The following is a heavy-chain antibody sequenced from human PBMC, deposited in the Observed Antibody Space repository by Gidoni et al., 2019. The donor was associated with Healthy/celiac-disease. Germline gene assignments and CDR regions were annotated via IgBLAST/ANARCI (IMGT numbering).Heavy chain of an antibody. D-gene: IGHD2-2*02. J-gene: IGHJ6*02. Sequence: EVQLVESGGGLVQPGGSLRLSCAASGFTFSSYGMSGARQAPGKGLEWVANIKQDGSEKYYVDSVKGRFTISRDNAKNSLYLQMNSLRAEDTAVYYCARDIVVVPAAIRDYYYYGMDVWGQGTTVTVSS. V-gene: IGHV3-7*03. CDR3: ARDIVVVPAAIRDYYYYGMDV. CDR2: IKQDGSEK. CDR1: GFTFSSYG.